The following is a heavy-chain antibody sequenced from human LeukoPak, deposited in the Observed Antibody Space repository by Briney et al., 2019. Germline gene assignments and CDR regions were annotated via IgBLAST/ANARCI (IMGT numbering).Heavy chain of an antibody. J-gene: IGHJ4*02. D-gene: IGHD6-13*01. CDR3: ARGDWAAAGPTYYFDY. V-gene: IGHV1-8*03. CDR1: GYTFTSYD. CDR2: MNPNSGNT. Sequence: GASVKVSCKASGYTFTSYDINWVRQATGQGLEWMGWMNPNSGNTGYAQKFQGRVTITRNTSISTAYMELSSLRSEDTAVYYCARGDWAAAGPTYYFDYWGQGTLVTVSS.